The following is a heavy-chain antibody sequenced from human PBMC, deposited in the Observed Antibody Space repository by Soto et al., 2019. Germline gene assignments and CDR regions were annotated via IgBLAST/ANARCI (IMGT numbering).Heavy chain of an antibody. D-gene: IGHD2-2*01. CDR2: IYYSGST. V-gene: IGHV4-30-4*01. J-gene: IGHJ3*02. CDR1: GGSISSGDYY. Sequence: PSETLSLTCTVSGGSISSGDYYWSWIRQPPGKGLEWIGYIYYSGSTYYNPSLKSRVTISVDTSKNQFSLKLSSVTAADTAVYYCARVHPDIVVVPAAPGSAFDIWGQGTMVTVS. CDR3: ARVHPDIVVVPAAPGSAFDI.